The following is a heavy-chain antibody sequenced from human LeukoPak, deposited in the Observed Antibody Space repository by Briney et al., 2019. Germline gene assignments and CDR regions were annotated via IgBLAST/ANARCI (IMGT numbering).Heavy chain of an antibody. CDR1: TFTFSNYG. V-gene: IGHV3-30*18. Sequence: GGSLRLSCAASTFTFSNYGMQWVGQAPGKGLEWVAVVSSDGSVEYYGDSVKVRFTISRDNSKNTLYLQMNSLRVEDTAVYYCVKEFGGHSYGAYFDYWGQGTLVTVSS. J-gene: IGHJ4*02. CDR3: VKEFGGHSYGAYFDY. D-gene: IGHD5-18*01. CDR2: VSSDGSVE.